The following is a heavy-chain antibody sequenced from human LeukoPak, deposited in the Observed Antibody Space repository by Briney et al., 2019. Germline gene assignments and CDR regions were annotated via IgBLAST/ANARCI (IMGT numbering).Heavy chain of an antibody. V-gene: IGHV1-8*01. CDR3: ARATLVRRRTYYYYMDV. Sequence: ASVKVSCKASGYTFTSYDINWVRQATGQGLEWMGWMNPNSGNTGYAQKFQGRVTMTRNTSISTAYMEPSSLRSEDTAVYYCARATLVRRRTYYYYMDVWGKGTTVTVSS. CDR2: MNPNSGNT. J-gene: IGHJ6*03. D-gene: IGHD2/OR15-2a*01. CDR1: GYTFTSYD.